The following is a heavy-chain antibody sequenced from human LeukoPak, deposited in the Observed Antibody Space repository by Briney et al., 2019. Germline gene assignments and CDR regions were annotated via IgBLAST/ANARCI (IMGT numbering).Heavy chain of an antibody. D-gene: IGHD2-2*01. CDR1: GYTLTELS. Sequence: SVKVSCKVSGYTLTELSMHWVRQAPGKGLEWMGGFDPEDGETICAQKFQGRVTMTEDTSTDTAYMELSSLRSEDTAVYYCATVGYCSSTSCSDYYGMDVWGQGTTVTVSS. J-gene: IGHJ6*02. CDR2: FDPEDGET. CDR3: ATVGYCSSTSCSDYYGMDV. V-gene: IGHV1-24*01.